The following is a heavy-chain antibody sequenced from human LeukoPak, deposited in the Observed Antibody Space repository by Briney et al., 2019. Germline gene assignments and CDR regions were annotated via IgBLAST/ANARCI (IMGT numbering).Heavy chain of an antibody. Sequence: GGSLRLSCAASGFTFSSYAMSWVRQAPGKGLEWVSDISGSGGSTYYADSVKGRFTISRDNSKNTLYLQMNSLRAEDTAVYYCANLRKSLWIPEFDYWGQGTLVTVSS. CDR1: GFTFSSYA. J-gene: IGHJ4*02. V-gene: IGHV3-23*01. CDR2: ISGSGGST. CDR3: ANLRKSLWIPEFDY. D-gene: IGHD1-1*01.